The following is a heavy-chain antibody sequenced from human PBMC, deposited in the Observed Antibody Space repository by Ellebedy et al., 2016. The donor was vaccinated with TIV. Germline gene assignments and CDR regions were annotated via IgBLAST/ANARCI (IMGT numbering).Heavy chain of an antibody. J-gene: IGHJ4*02. V-gene: IGHV5-51*01. CDR3: ARRTTVTCFDY. CDR1: GYSFTSYW. Sequence: GGSLRLSXKVSGYSFTSYWIGWVRQMPGKGLEWMGIIYPGDSDTRYSPSFQGQVTISADKSISTAYLQWSSLKASDTAMYYCARRTTVTCFDYWGQGTLVTVSS. D-gene: IGHD4-17*01. CDR2: IYPGDSDT.